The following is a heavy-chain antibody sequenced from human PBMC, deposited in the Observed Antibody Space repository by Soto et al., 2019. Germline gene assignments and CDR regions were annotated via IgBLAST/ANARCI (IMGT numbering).Heavy chain of an antibody. J-gene: IGHJ4*02. CDR3: ARAYYYDSSGSGLGY. CDR1: GFTFSSYG. V-gene: IGHV3-33*01. Sequence: GGSLRLSCAASGFTFSSYGLHWVRQAPGKGLEWVAVIWYDGSNKYYADSVKGRFTISRDNSKNTLYLQMNSLRAEDTAVYYCARAYYYDSSGSGLGYWGQGTLVTVSS. D-gene: IGHD3-22*01. CDR2: IWYDGSNK.